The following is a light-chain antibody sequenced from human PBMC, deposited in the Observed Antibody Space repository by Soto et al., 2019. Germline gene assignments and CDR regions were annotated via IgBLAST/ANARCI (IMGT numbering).Light chain of an antibody. J-gene: IGKJ3*01. CDR3: QQANSCPLT. CDR2: SAS. CDR1: QGISRW. V-gene: IGKV1-12*01. Sequence: DIQMTQLPSSMSASVGDRFTITCRASQGISRWLAWYHQKPGKAPNILNYSASTLHSEVPSRFSGSGSGTDFTLTISILQPEDFGTYYCQQANSCPLTFGPGTKVDMK.